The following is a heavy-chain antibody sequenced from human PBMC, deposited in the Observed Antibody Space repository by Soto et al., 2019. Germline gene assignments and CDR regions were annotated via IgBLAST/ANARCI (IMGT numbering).Heavy chain of an antibody. CDR3: AREGYSSGYYYYYGMDV. V-gene: IGHV4-59*01. Sequence: KPSETLSLTCTVSGGSISGYYWSWIRQPPGKGLEWIGYIYYSGSTNYNPSLKSRVTISVDTSKNQFSLKLSSVTAADTAVYYCAREGYSSGYYYYYGMDVWGQGTTVTVSS. CDR2: IYYSGST. J-gene: IGHJ6*02. CDR1: GGSISGYY. D-gene: IGHD3-22*01.